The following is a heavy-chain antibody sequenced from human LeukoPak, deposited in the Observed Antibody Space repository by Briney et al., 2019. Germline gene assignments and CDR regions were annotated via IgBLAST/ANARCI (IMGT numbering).Heavy chain of an antibody. V-gene: IGHV1-2*02. J-gene: IGHJ5*02. CDR3: ASYVNHYYGSGSYYNSWNWFDL. CDR2: INPNSGGT. CDR1: GYTFTGYY. D-gene: IGHD3-10*01. Sequence: ASVKVSCKASGYTFTGYYMHWVRQAPGQGLEWMGWINPNSGGTNYAQKFQGRVTMTRDTSISTAYMELSRLRSDDTAVYYCASYVNHYYGSGSYYNSWNWFDLWGQGTLVTVSS.